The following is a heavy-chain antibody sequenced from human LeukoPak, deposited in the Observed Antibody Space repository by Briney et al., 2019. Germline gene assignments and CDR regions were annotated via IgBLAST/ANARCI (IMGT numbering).Heavy chain of an antibody. CDR3: ATYDFWSGYSLGY. J-gene: IGHJ4*02. Sequence: GGSLRLSCAASGFTFSRRWMSWVRQAPGKGLEWVANINRDGSEKNHVDSVKGRFTISRDNTKNSLYLQSNSLRAGDTAVYYCATYDFWSGYSLGYWGQGTLVTVSS. CDR2: INRDGSEK. CDR1: GFTFSRRW. D-gene: IGHD3-3*01. V-gene: IGHV3-7*01.